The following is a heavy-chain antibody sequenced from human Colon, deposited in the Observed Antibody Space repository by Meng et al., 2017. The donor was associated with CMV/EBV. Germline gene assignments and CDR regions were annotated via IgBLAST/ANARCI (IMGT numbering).Heavy chain of an antibody. V-gene: IGHV3-13*01. CDR2: IGTVGDT. Sequence: GESLKISCTASGFTFSTYDFPWVRQPTGKGLEWVSSIGTVGDTYSIGSVKGRFIISREDAKNSVYLQMNGLRDGDTGLYYCARARSPTHFDYWGQGAPVTVSS. CDR3: ARARSPTHFDY. CDR1: GFTFSTYD. J-gene: IGHJ4*02.